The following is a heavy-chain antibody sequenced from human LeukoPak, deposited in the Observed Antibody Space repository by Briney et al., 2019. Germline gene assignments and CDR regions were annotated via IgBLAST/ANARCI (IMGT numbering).Heavy chain of an antibody. CDR3: ARGYCSSTSCSAFVDP. J-gene: IGHJ5*02. Sequence: ASVKVSCKVSGYTLTELSMHWVRQAPGPGLEWIDSINPNSGGTNYAQKFQGRVTMTRDTSISTAYMELSRLRSDDTAVYYCARGYCSSTSCSAFVDPWGQGTLVTVSS. CDR2: INPNSGGT. V-gene: IGHV1-2*02. D-gene: IGHD2-2*01. CDR1: GYTLTELS.